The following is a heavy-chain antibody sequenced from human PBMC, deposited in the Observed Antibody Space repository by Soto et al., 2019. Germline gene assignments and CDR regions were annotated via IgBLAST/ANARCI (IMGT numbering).Heavy chain of an antibody. J-gene: IGHJ5*02. Sequence: GASVKVSCKASGYTLTTYAMHWVRQAPGQRLEWMGWINAGNGNTKYSQKFQGRVTITRDTSASTAYMELSSLRSDDTAVYYCARVRVDYFDTRGSVWFDPWGQGTLVTVSS. D-gene: IGHD3-22*01. CDR1: GYTLTTYA. V-gene: IGHV1-3*01. CDR2: INAGNGNT. CDR3: ARVRVDYFDTRGSVWFDP.